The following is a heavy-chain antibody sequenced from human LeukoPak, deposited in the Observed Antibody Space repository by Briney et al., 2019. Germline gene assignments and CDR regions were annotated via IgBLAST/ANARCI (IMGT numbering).Heavy chain of an antibody. Sequence: SETLSLTCTVSGVSISGYYWTWIRQTPGKGLEWIGYIYNSGRTNYNPSLKNRVIISEDTSKNQFYLKLSSVIAADTAVYYCARRLWERGSAFDVWGQGTMVTVSS. J-gene: IGHJ3*01. CDR2: IYNSGRT. CDR3: ARRLWERGSAFDV. CDR1: GVSISGYY. V-gene: IGHV4-59*08. D-gene: IGHD1-26*01.